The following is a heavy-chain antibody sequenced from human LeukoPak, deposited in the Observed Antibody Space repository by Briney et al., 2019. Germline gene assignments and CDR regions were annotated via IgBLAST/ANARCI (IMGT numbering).Heavy chain of an antibody. CDR2: ISSSGSTI. CDR1: GFTFSDYY. CDR3: AKVGDSSGYYNYYYYGMDV. D-gene: IGHD3-22*01. Sequence: GGSLRLSCAASGFTFSDYYMSWIRQAPGKGLEWVSYISSSGSTIYYADSVKGRFTISRDNSKNTLYLQMNSLRAEDTAVYYCAKVGDSSGYYNYYYYGMDVWGQGTTATVSS. V-gene: IGHV3-11*01. J-gene: IGHJ6*02.